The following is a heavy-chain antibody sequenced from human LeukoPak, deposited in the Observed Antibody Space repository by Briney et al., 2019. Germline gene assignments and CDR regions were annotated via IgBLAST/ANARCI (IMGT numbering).Heavy chain of an antibody. J-gene: IGHJ4*02. CDR1: GVTFSSYA. V-gene: IGHV3-23*01. Sequence: PGGSLRLSCAASGVTFSSYAMTWVRQAPGMGLEWVSLVSGSGDSTYYADSVKGRFTISKDNSKNMLYLQMNSLRAEDTAIYYCAKDTGYNYGYDYWGQGTLATVSS. CDR2: VSGSGDST. CDR3: AKDTGYNYGYDY. D-gene: IGHD5-18*01.